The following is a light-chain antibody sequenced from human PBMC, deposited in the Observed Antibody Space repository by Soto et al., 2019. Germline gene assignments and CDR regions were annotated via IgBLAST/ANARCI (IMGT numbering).Light chain of an antibody. V-gene: IGLV2-14*01. Sequence: SALTQPASVSGSPGQSITISCTESSSDVGGYNYVSWYQQHPGKAPKLMIYEVSNRPSGVSNRFSGSKSGNTASLTISGLQAEDEADYYCNSYTTSLVVFGGGTKVTVL. J-gene: IGLJ2*01. CDR2: EVS. CDR1: SSDVGGYNY. CDR3: NSYTTSLVV.